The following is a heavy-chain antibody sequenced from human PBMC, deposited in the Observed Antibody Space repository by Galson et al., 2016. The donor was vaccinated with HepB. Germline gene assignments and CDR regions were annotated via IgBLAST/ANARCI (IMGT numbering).Heavy chain of an antibody. Sequence: SETLSLTCAVSGGSIFSSHWWSWVRQPPGKGLEWIGQIYHSGTTNYNPSLKSRVTISVDTSRNQFSLTLYSVTAADTAFYYCARETIGVSSGWYWNGIDPWGQGTLVTVSS. CDR2: IYHSGTT. CDR3: ARETIGVSSGWYWNGIDP. V-gene: IGHV4-4*02. D-gene: IGHD6-19*01. J-gene: IGHJ5*02. CDR1: GGSIFSSHW.